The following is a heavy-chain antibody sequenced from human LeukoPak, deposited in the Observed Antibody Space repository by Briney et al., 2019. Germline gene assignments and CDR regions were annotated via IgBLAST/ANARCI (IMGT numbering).Heavy chain of an antibody. Sequence: GGSLRLSCAASGFTFSNYFMNWVRQAPGKGLEWVSCISSDSTYIYYADSVKGRFTISRDNAKNSLYLQMNSLRAEDTAVYYCAREGDPLWFGEPDAFDIWGQGTMVTVSS. D-gene: IGHD3-10*01. CDR3: AREGDPLWFGEPDAFDI. J-gene: IGHJ3*02. CDR2: ISSDSTYI. CDR1: GFTFSNYF. V-gene: IGHV3-21*01.